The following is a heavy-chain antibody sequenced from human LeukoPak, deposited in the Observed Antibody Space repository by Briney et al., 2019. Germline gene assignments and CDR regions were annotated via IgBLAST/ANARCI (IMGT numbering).Heavy chain of an antibody. CDR3: AIDFWSGYGMDV. CDR2: INPNSGGT. D-gene: IGHD3-3*01. J-gene: IGHJ6*02. Sequence: GASVKVSCKASGYTFTGYYMHWVRQAPGQGLEWMGWINPNSGGTNYAQKFQGRVTMTRDASISTAYMELSRLRSDDTAVYYCAIDFWSGYGMDVWGQGTTVTVSS. CDR1: GYTFTGYY. V-gene: IGHV1-2*02.